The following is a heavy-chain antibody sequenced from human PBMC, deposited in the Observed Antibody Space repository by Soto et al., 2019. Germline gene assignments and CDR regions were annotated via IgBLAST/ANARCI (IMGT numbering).Heavy chain of an antibody. J-gene: IGHJ6*03. CDR1: GFTFGDYA. D-gene: IGHD3-10*01. CDR2: IRSKAYGGTT. CDR3: TRSPAGAKEYSYYYYMDV. Sequence: EVQLVESGGGLVQPGRSLRLSCTASGFTFGDYAMSWFRQAPGKGLEWVGFIRSKAYGGTTEYAASVKGRFTISRDDSKSIAYLQMNSLKTEDTAVYYCTRSPAGAKEYSYYYYMDVWGKGTTVTVSS. V-gene: IGHV3-49*03.